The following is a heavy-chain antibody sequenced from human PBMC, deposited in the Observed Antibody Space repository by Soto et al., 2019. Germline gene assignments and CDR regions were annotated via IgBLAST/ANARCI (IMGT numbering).Heavy chain of an antibody. V-gene: IGHV3-23*01. J-gene: IGHJ4*02. CDR2: ISGSGGST. Sequence: GGSLRLSCAASGFTFSSYAMSWVRQAPGKGLEWVSAISGSGGSTYYADSVKGLFTKSRDNSKNTLYLQMNSLTAEDTAVYYCGKFSPQRDYDIFDHLIDYWGQGTLVTVSS. CDR1: GFTFSSYA. CDR3: GKFSPQRDYDIFDHLIDY. D-gene: IGHD3-9*01.